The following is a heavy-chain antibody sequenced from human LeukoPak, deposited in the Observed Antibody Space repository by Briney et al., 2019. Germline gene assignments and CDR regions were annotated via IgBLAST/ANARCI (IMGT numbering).Heavy chain of an antibody. V-gene: IGHV3-9*01. CDR3: AKALNWNDGYIDY. J-gene: IGHJ4*02. D-gene: IGHD1-1*01. Sequence: GGSLRLSCAVSGFTFDDYAMHWVRQAPGKGLEWVSGISWNSGTIGYADSVKGRFTISRDNAKNSLYLQMNSLRAEDTALYYCAKALNWNDGYIDYWGQGTLVTVSS. CDR2: ISWNSGTI. CDR1: GFTFDDYA.